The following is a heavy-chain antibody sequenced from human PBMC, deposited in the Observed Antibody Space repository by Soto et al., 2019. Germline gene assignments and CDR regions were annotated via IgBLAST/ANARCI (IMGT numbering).Heavy chain of an antibody. Sequence: QVQLQESGPGLVKPSQTLSLTCTVSGGSISSCNYYWSWIRQPPGKGLEWIGFISYSGSTYYSTSITNRITLLVDTSKSQCSLTLSFVPAADTSVYYCAAMGTPATGLYFFDYWGQGSLVTVSS. V-gene: IGHV4-30-4*01. D-gene: IGHD1-1*01. J-gene: IGHJ4*02. CDR3: AAMGTPATGLYFFDY. CDR1: GGSISSCNYY. CDR2: ISYSGST.